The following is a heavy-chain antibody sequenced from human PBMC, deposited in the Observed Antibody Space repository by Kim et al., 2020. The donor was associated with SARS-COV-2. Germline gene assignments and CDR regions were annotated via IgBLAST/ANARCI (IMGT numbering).Heavy chain of an antibody. D-gene: IGHD6-13*01. CDR2: ISYDGSNK. V-gene: IGHV3-30*18. CDR1: GFTFSSYG. J-gene: IGHJ6*02. Sequence: GGSLRLSCAASGFTFSSYGMHWVRQAPGKGLEWVAVISYDGSNKYYADSVKGRFTISRDNSKNTLYLQMNSLRAEDTAVYYCAKGGEAAVLYYYYGMDVWGQGTTVTVSS. CDR3: AKGGEAAVLYYYYGMDV.